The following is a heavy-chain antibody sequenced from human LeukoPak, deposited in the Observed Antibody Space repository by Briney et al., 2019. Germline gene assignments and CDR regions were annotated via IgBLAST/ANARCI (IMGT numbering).Heavy chain of an antibody. Sequence: ASVKVSCKASGGTFSSYAISWVRQAPGQGLEWMGGIIPIFGTANYAQKFQGRVTITADKSTSTAYMELSSLRSEDTAVYYCARGPAAMGNLTDWFDPWGQGTLVTVSS. D-gene: IGHD2-2*01. J-gene: IGHJ5*02. CDR2: IIPIFGTA. CDR3: ARGPAAMGNLTDWFDP. CDR1: GGTFSSYA. V-gene: IGHV1-69*06.